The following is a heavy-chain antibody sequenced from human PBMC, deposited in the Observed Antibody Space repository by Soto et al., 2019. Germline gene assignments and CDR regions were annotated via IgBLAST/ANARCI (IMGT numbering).Heavy chain of an antibody. Sequence: ASVKVSCKASGYTFTSYGISWVRQAPGQGLEWMGWISAYNGSTNYAQKLQGRVTMTTDTSTSTAYMELRSLRSDDTAVYYCARIRSYYYYSIGYYYEQRDLHYWGQGTLVTV. CDR1: GYTFTSYG. CDR2: ISAYNGST. CDR3: ARIRSYYYYSIGYYYEQRDLHY. D-gene: IGHD3-22*01. J-gene: IGHJ4*02. V-gene: IGHV1-18*01.